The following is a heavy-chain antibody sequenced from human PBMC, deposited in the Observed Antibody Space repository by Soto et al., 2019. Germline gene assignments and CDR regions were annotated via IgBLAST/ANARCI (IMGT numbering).Heavy chain of an antibody. CDR3: ARGNHGTYYFSYY. Sequence: GASVKVSCKASGYTFTSSYIHWVRQAPGQGLEWMGIINPSGGTISYAQKFQGRVTMTRDTSTNTVYMELTSLRSEDTAFYYCARGNHGTYYFSYYWGPRTLVTASS. CDR2: INPSGGTI. J-gene: IGHJ4*02. D-gene: IGHD1-26*01. CDR1: GYTFTSSY. V-gene: IGHV1-46*01.